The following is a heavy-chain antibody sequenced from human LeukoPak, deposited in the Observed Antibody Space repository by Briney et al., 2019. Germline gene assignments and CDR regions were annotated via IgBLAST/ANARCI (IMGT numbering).Heavy chain of an antibody. CDR1: GGSFSGYY. Sequence: SETPSLTCAVYGGSFSGYYWSWIRQPPGKGLEWIGEINHSGSTNYNPSLKSRVTISVDTSKNQFSLKLSSVTAADTAVYYCARGFGGYCSSTSCYRHWFDPWGQGTLVTVSS. J-gene: IGHJ5*02. CDR2: INHSGST. V-gene: IGHV4-34*01. CDR3: ARGFGGYCSSTSCYRHWFDP. D-gene: IGHD2-2*02.